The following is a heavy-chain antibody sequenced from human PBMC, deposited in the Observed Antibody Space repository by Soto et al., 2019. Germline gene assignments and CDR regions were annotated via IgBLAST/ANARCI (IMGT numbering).Heavy chain of an antibody. CDR3: ARDQGGSYDSWFDP. CDR1: TFSMYS. J-gene: IGHJ5*02. D-gene: IGHD1-26*01. Sequence: GVLRLSCTFTFSMYSMNWVRQAPGKGLEWVASISSGSAYIKYAESVKGRFTISRDNAKNSLHLQMNSLRAEDTAIYHCARDQGGSYDSWFDPWGQGTLVTVSS. CDR2: ISSGSAYI. V-gene: IGHV3-21*06.